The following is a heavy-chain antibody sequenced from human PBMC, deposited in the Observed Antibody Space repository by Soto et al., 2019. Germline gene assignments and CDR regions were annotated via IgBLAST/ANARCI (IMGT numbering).Heavy chain of an antibody. CDR3: ARFYYDILTGPYYYGMDV. V-gene: IGHV6-1*01. D-gene: IGHD3-9*01. Sequence: SQTLSLTCAISGDSVSSNSAAWNWIRQSPSRGLEWLGRTYYRSKWYNDYAESVKSRITINPDTSKNQFSLQLNSVTPEDTAVYYCARFYYDILTGPYYYGMDVWGQGTTVTV. CDR2: TYYRSKWYN. J-gene: IGHJ6*02. CDR1: GDSVSSNSAA.